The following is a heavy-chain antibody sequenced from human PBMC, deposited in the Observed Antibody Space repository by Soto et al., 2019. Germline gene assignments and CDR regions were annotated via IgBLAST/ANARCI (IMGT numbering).Heavy chain of an antibody. J-gene: IGHJ5*02. V-gene: IGHV4-34*01. CDR1: GGSFSGYY. Sequence: SETLSLTCAVYGGSFSGYYWSWIRQPPGKGLEWIGEINHSGSTNYNPSLKSRVTISVDTSKNQFSLKLSSVTAADTAVYYCARVPYSSSSARLDPWGQGTLVTVSS. CDR3: ARVPYSSSSARLDP. CDR2: INHSGST. D-gene: IGHD6-13*01.